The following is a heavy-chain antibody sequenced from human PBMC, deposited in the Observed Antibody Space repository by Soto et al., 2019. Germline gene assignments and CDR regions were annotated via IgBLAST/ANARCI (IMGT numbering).Heavy chain of an antibody. Sequence: GASVKVSCKASGYTFTTYYMHWVRQAPGQGLEWMGTIIPSGGSTSYAQKFQGRVTMTRDTSTSTAYMELSSLTSEDTAVYYCARAVEPFYYYNGMDVWDQGTTVTVSS. J-gene: IGHJ6*02. CDR3: ARAVEPFYYYNGMDV. CDR1: GYTFTTYY. D-gene: IGHD2-15*01. V-gene: IGHV1-46*01. CDR2: IIPSGGST.